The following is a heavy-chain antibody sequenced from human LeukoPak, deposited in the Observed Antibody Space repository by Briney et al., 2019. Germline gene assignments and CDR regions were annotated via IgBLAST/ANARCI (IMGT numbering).Heavy chain of an antibody. D-gene: IGHD2-2*01. CDR1: GFTSSSYW. CDR3: VSGLVGAFDV. J-gene: IGHJ3*01. Sequence: GGSLRLSCVASGFTSSSYWMHWVRQAPGKGLVWVSRINGDGRTTHYADSVKGRFTISRDNAKNTLYLQMNSLRAEDTAVYYCVSGLVGAFDVWGQGTMVTVSS. CDR2: INGDGRTT. V-gene: IGHV3-74*01.